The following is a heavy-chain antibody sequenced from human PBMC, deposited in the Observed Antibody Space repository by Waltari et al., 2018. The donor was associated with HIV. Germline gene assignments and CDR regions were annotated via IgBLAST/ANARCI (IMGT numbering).Heavy chain of an antibody. CDR1: GYNFTSHG. CDR2: VNPDNGNT. CDR3: VRGPTCSGGTCYSFFDY. D-gene: IGHD2-15*01. J-gene: IGHJ4*02. V-gene: IGHV1-3*01. Sequence: QVQLVQSGAEVKKPGASVTVSCKASGYNFTSHGIHWVRQAPGQRREWMAWVNPDNGNTKYSRIFQARVTVTRDTFTSTAYMALSTLRSEETAIYYCVRGPTCSGGTCYSFFDYWGQGTLVSVSS.